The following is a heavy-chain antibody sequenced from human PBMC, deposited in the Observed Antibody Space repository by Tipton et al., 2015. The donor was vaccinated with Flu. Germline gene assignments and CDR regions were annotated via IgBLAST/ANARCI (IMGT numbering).Heavy chain of an antibody. CDR1: GGSISSSNYY. CDR3: ASLGPGGVAAIPPDY. Sequence: TLSLTCTVSGGSISSSNYYWGWIRQPPGKGLEWIGSMYSSGTTYYNPSLKSRVAISLDTSNNQFSLNLSSVTAADTAMYYCASLGPGGVAAIPPDYGGQGTLVTVSS. V-gene: IGHV4-39*07. D-gene: IGHD2-15*01. J-gene: IGHJ4*02. CDR2: MYSSGTT.